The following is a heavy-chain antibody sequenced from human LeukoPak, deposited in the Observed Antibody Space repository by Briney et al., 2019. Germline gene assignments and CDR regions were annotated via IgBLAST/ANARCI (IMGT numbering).Heavy chain of an antibody. D-gene: IGHD3-22*01. CDR2: IYYSGST. Sequence: SETLSLTCTVSGGSISSGGYYWSWIRQRPGKGLEWIGYIYYSGSTYYNPSLKSRVTISVDTSKNRFSLKLSSVTAADTAVYYCARELMDYYDSSGYYQRGFDPWGQGTLVTVSS. CDR1: GGSISSGGYY. V-gene: IGHV4-31*03. CDR3: ARELMDYYDSSGYYQRGFDP. J-gene: IGHJ5*02.